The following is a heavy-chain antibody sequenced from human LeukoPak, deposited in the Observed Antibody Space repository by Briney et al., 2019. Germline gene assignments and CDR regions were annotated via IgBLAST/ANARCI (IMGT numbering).Heavy chain of an antibody. D-gene: IGHD6-19*01. CDR2: FDPEDGET. CDR1: GYTLTELS. CDR3: ARAYRAVPNTRGDY. V-gene: IGHV1-24*01. Sequence: ASVKVSCKVSGYTLTELSMHWVRQAPGKGLEWMGGFDPEDGETIYAQKFQGRVTKTEDTSTDTAYMELSSLRSDDTAVYYCARAYRAVPNTRGDYWGQGTLVTVSS. J-gene: IGHJ4*02.